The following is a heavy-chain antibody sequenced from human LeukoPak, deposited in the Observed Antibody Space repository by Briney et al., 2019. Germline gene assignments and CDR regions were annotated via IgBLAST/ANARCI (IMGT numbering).Heavy chain of an antibody. CDR2: ISSSSNYI. J-gene: IGHJ4*02. D-gene: IGHD6-19*01. V-gene: IGHV3-21*01. CDR1: GFTFSSYD. CDR3: ARGTLGAWGW. Sequence: PGRSLRLPCAVSGFTFSSYDMNWVRQAPGKGLEWVSSISSSSNYIHYADSVKGRFTISRDNAKNSLYLQMNSLRAEDTAVYFCARGTLGAWGWWGQGTLVTVSA.